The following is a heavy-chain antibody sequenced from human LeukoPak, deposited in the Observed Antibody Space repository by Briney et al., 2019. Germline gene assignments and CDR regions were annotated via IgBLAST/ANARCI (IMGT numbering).Heavy chain of an antibody. CDR1: GFTFSSYW. J-gene: IGHJ4*02. CDR2: IKQDGSEK. D-gene: IGHD1-26*01. Sequence: GGSLRLSCAASGFTFSSYWMSWVRQAPGKGLEWVANIKQDGSEKYYVDSVKGRFTISRDNAKNSLYLQMNSLSAEDTAVYYCARDKIVGATIFDYWGQGTLVTVSS. V-gene: IGHV3-7*01. CDR3: ARDKIVGATIFDY.